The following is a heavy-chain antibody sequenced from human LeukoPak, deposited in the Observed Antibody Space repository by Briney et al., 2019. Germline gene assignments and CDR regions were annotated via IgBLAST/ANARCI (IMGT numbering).Heavy chain of an antibody. J-gene: IGHJ4*02. CDR2: INHSGST. Sequence: PSETLSLTCSVYGGSFSAYYWSWIRQPPGKGLEWIGEINHSGSTNYNPSLKSRVTISVDTSKNQFSLKLSSVTAADTAVYYCARGLGPQAWMVRGGSDFDYWGQGTLVTVSS. V-gene: IGHV4-34*01. D-gene: IGHD3-10*01. CDR1: GGSFSAYY. CDR3: ARGLGPQAWMVRGGSDFDY.